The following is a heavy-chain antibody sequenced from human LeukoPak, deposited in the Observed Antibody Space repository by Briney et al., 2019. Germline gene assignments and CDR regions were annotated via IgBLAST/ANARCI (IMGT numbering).Heavy chain of an antibody. CDR2: INHSGST. CDR1: GGSFSGYY. D-gene: IGHD3-3*01. V-gene: IGHV4-34*01. CDR3: ARGGYDFWSGYALDAFDI. J-gene: IGHJ3*02. Sequence: SETLSLTCAVYGGSFSGYYWSCIRQPPGKGLEWIGEINHSGSTNYNLSLKSRVTISVDTSKNQFSLKLSSVTAADTAVYYCARGGYDFWSGYALDAFDIWGQGTMVTVSS.